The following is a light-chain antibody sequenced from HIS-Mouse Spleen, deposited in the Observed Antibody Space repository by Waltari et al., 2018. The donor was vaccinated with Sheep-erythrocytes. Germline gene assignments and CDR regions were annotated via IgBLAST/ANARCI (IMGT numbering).Light chain of an antibody. V-gene: IGLV2-11*01. CDR3: CSYAGSYTFWV. CDR2: DVS. Sequence: QSALTQPRSVSGAPGHSVTISCTGTSSDVGGYNYVSLYQQHPGKAPNLMIYDVSKRPSGVPDRFSGSKSGNTASLTISGLQAEDEADYYCCSYAGSYTFWVFGGGTKLTVL. J-gene: IGLJ3*02. CDR1: SSDVGGYNY.